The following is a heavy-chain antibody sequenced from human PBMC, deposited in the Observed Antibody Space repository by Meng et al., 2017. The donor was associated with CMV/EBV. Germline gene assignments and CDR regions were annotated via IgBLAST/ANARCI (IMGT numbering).Heavy chain of an antibody. D-gene: IGHD3-3*01. V-gene: IGHV3-48*04. J-gene: IGHJ4*02. CDR2: ISSSGSTI. CDR1: GFTFSSYA. CDR3: ARGVDLEWLLFSQDY. Sequence: GESLKISCAASGFTFSSYAMSWVRQAPGKGLEWVSYISSSGSTIYYADSVKGRFTISRDNAKNSLYLQMNSLRAEDTAVYYCARGVDLEWLLFSQDYWGQGTLVTVSS.